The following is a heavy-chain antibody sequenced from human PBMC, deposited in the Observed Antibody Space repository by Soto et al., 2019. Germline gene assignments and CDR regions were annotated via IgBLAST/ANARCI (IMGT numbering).Heavy chain of an antibody. V-gene: IGHV1-18*01. CDR2: ISTYNGNT. D-gene: IGHD3-22*01. CDR1: GYMFRSYG. CDR3: VRGAEDYYYDNRGYYSSSTFDY. Sequence: ASVKVSCKASGYMFRSYGISWVRQAPGKGHEWMGWISTYNGNTKYGQNFHGRFTLTTETSTSTVYMDLRSLIFDDTAVYYFVRGAEDYYYDNRGYYSSSTFDYWGPGTLVTVSS. J-gene: IGHJ4*02.